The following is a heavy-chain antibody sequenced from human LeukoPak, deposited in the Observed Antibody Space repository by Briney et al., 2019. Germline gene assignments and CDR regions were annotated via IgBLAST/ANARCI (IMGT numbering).Heavy chain of an antibody. J-gene: IGHJ6*03. D-gene: IGHD2-15*01. Sequence: GGSLRLSCAASGITFTNAWLTWVRQAPGKGLEWVGRVKTKGDDGAADYAAPVKGRFTISRDDSTKTLYLQLNSLRAEDTAVYYCAKAPPCSGGSCPRGYYYYYMDVWGKGTTVTVSS. CDR1: GITFTNAW. V-gene: IGHV3-15*01. CDR3: AKAPPCSGGSCPRGYYYYYMDV. CDR2: VKTKGDDGAA.